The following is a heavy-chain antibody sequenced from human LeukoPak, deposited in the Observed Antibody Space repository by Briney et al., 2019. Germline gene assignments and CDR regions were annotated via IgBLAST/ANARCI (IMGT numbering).Heavy chain of an antibody. CDR2: ISSTSITM. D-gene: IGHD6-19*01. CDR1: GFTFNRNN. CDR3: ARETILAVAGDF. Sequence: GGSLRLSCAASGFTFNRNNMNWVRQAPGKRLEWVSYISSTSITMYYADSVKGRFTISRDNAKNSLYLQMNSLRADDTAVYYCARETILAVAGDFWGQGTLVTVSS. V-gene: IGHV3-48*01. J-gene: IGHJ4*02.